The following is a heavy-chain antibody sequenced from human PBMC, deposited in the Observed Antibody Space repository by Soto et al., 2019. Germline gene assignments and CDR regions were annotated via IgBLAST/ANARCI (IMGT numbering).Heavy chain of an antibody. V-gene: IGHV1-69*01. J-gene: IGHJ4*02. CDR1: VGTYRRNA. Sequence: ACVGTYRRNALRSVRHAIGQGLEWMGGIIPIFGTANYAQKFQGRVTITADESTSTAYMELSSLRSEDTAVYFCARDAEQYDSSSGVYWGRGTLVTVSS. D-gene: IGHD6-6*01. CDR2: IIPIFGTA. CDR3: ARDAEQYDSSSGVY.